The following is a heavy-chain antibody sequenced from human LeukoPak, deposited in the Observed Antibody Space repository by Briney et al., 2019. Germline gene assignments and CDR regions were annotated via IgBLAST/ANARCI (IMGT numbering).Heavy chain of an antibody. D-gene: IGHD6-19*01. CDR1: GGTFSSYA. CDR2: IIPILGIA. V-gene: IGHV1-69*04. CDR3: ARDSSGWTFDY. J-gene: IGHJ4*02. Sequence: SVKVSCKASGGTFSSYAISWVRQAPGQGLEWMGRIIPILGIAHYAQKFQGRVTITADKSTSTAYMELSSLRSEDTAVYYCARDSSGWTFDYWGQGTLVTVSS.